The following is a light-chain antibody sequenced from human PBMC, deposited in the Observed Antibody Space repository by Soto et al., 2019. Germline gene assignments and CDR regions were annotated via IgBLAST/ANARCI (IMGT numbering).Light chain of an antibody. J-gene: IGKJ1*01. Sequence: ETTLTQSPATLSASPGERVTLSCRATQSVTYNLAWYQQKVGQAPRLLIYGASTRATGIPARFSGSGSGTEFTLTIDSLQSEDFAVYYCQQYNNWLSTFGQGTKVDI. CDR1: QSVTYN. CDR2: GAS. V-gene: IGKV3-15*01. CDR3: QQYNNWLST.